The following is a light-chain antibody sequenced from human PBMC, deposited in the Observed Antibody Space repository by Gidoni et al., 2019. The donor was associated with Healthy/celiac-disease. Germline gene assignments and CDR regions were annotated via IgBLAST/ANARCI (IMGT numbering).Light chain of an antibody. CDR1: QGISSW. CDR3: QHANSFPWT. V-gene: IGKV1-12*02. J-gene: IGKJ1*01. CDR2: TAS. Sequence: DIQMTQSPSSVSASVGDRVTITCRASQGISSWVAWYQQKPGKAPKILIDTASSLQSGVPSRFSGSGSGTDFTLTISSLQPEDFATYYCQHANSFPWTFGQGTKVEIK.